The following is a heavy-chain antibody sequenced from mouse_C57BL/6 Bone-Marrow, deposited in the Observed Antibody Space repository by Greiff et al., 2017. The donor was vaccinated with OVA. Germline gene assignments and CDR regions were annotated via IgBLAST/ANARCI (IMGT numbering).Heavy chain of an antibody. Sequence: VKLVESGPGLVAPSQSLSITCTVSGFSLTSYGVHWVRQPPGKGLEWLVVIWSDGSTTYNSALKSRLSISKDNSKSQVFLKMNSLQTDDTAMYYCARHRDYDYDDGDVSYAMDYWGQGTSVTVSS. V-gene: IGHV2-6-1*01. D-gene: IGHD2-4*01. CDR1: GFSLTSYG. J-gene: IGHJ4*01. CDR3: ARHRDYDYDDGDVSYAMDY. CDR2: IWSDGST.